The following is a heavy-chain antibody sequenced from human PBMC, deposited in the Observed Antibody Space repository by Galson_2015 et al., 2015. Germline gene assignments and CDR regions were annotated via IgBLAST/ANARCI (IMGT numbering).Heavy chain of an antibody. V-gene: IGHV4-39*01. D-gene: IGHD6-13*01. J-gene: IGHJ4*02. CDR1: GGSISSSSYY. CDR2: IYYSGST. Sequence: SETLSLTCTVSGGSISSSSYYWGWIRQPPGKGLEWIGSIYYSGSTYYNPSLKSRVTISVDTSKNQFSLKLSSVTAADTAVYYCARRGLYSSSWQTNDYWGQGTLVTVSS. CDR3: ARRGLYSSSWQTNDY.